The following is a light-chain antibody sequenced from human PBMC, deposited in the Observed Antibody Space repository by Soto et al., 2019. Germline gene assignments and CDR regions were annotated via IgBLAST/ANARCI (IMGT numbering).Light chain of an antibody. CDR1: QSVSSN. J-gene: IGKJ1*01. CDR2: GAS. Sequence: IVMTHAPATMFVSPGERATLSCRASQSVSSNLAWYQQKPGQAPRLLIYGASTRATGIPARFSGSGSGTEFTLTISSLQSEDFAVYYCQQYNNWPWWTFGQETKVDIK. CDR3: QQYNNWPWWT. V-gene: IGKV3-15*01.